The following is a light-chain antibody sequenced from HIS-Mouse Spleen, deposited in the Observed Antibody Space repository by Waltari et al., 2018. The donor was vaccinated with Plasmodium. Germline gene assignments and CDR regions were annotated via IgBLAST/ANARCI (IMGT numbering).Light chain of an antibody. CDR2: KDS. V-gene: IGLV3-25*03. J-gene: IGLJ2*01. CDR3: QSADSSGTYQV. CDR1: ALPNQY. Sequence: SYELTQPPSVSVSPGQTARITCSGDALPNQYAYWYQQKPGQAPGLVIYKDSERPSGIPERFSGSSSGTTVTLTISGVQAEDEADYYCQSADSSGTYQVFGGGTKLTVL.